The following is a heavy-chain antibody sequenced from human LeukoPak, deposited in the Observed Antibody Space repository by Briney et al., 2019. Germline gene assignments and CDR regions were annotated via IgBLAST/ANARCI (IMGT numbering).Heavy chain of an antibody. CDR2: ISTDGSMT. J-gene: IGHJ4*02. CDR1: GFAPSNDW. Sequence: GGSLRLSCASSGFAPSNDWMHWVRQAPGKGLEWVSRISTDGSMTGYTDSVKGRFTIYRDNAKGILYLEMNNLRVEDTAVYYCASFGQQWLESYWGQGTLVTVSS. D-gene: IGHD6-19*01. CDR3: ASFGQQWLESY. V-gene: IGHV3-74*01.